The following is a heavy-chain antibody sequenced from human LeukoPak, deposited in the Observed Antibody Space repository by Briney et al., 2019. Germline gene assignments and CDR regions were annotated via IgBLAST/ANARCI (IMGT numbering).Heavy chain of an antibody. CDR1: VGSFSGYY. J-gene: IGHJ3*02. D-gene: IGHD5-18*01. CDR2: INHSGST. Sequence: SETLSLTCAVYVGSFSGYYWSWIRQRPGKGLEWMGEINHSGSTNYNPSLKSRVTISVDTSKNQFSLKLSSVTAADTAVYYCARGRGYSSWGAFLDIWGQGTMVTVSS. V-gene: IGHV4-34*01. CDR3: ARGRGYSSWGAFLDI.